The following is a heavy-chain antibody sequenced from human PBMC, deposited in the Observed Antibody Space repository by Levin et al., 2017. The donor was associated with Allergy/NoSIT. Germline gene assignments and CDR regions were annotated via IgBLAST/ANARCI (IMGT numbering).Heavy chain of an antibody. CDR2: ISSTGSTI. V-gene: IGHV3-48*03. Sequence: GESLKISCAASGFTFSSYEMNWVRRAPGKGLEWVSYISSTGSTIYSADSVKGRFTISRDNAKNSLYLHMNSLRAEDTAVYYCARQLGNFWSGYNYFDYWGQGTLVNVSS. CDR3: ARQLGNFWSGYNYFDY. CDR1: GFTFSSYE. D-gene: IGHD3-3*01. J-gene: IGHJ4*02.